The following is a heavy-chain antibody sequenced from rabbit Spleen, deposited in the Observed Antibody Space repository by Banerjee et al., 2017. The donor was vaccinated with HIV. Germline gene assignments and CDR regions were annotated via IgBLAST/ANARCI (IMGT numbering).Heavy chain of an antibody. J-gene: IGHJ4*01. CDR3: ARHAGYAGYGYSTLDL. Sequence: QEQLVESGGGLVQPGGSLKLSCKASGFDFSNYGVSWVRQAPGKGLEWIGYIDPVFGNTYYASWVNGRFTISSDNAQNTVDLQMNSLTVADTATYFCARHAGYAGYGYSTLDLWGPGTLVTVS. CDR1: GFDFSNYG. V-gene: IGHV1S47*01. D-gene: IGHD8-1*01. CDR2: IDPVFGNT.